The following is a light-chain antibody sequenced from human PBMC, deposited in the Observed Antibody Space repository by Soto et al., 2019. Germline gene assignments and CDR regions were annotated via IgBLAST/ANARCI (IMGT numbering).Light chain of an antibody. CDR1: SGSVASNF. Sequence: NFMLTQPHSVSESPGKTVTISCPGSSGSVASNFVHWYQRRPGSAPTIVIYGDNQRPSGVPDRFSGSIDSSSNSASLTISGLKTEDEADYFCQSYDRSSLYVFGTGTKLTVL. CDR3: QSYDRSSLYV. V-gene: IGLV6-57*02. J-gene: IGLJ1*01. CDR2: GDN.